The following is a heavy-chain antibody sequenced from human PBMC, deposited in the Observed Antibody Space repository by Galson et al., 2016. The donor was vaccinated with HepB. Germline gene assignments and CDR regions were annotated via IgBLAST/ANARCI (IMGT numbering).Heavy chain of an antibody. CDR1: NYTFTNYG. Sequence: SVKVSCKASNYTFTNYGITWVRRAPGQGLEWMGWVSAYNGNAKYAEKFQGRVTMTADTSTSTAYMELRTLRSDDTAIYYCARETHGYSISQLDYWGQGTLVTVS. V-gene: IGHV1-18*01. CDR2: VSAYNGNA. CDR3: ARETHGYSISQLDY. J-gene: IGHJ4*02. D-gene: IGHD3-3*02.